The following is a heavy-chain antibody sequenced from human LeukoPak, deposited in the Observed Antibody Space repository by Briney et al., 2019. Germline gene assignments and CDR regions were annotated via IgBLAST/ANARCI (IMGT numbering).Heavy chain of an antibody. CDR1: GGSISSSSYY. CDR2: IYYSGST. Sequence: SETLSLTCTVSGGSISSSSYYWGWIRQPPGKGLEWIGSIYYSGSTYYNPSLKSRVTISVDTSKNQFSLKLSSVTAADTAVYYCARHTIMVRGPVGAFDIWGQGTMVTVSS. CDR3: ARHTIMVRGPVGAFDI. D-gene: IGHD3-10*01. J-gene: IGHJ3*02. V-gene: IGHV4-39*01.